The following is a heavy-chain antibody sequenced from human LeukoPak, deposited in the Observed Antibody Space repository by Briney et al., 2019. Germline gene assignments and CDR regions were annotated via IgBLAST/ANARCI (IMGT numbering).Heavy chain of an antibody. CDR3: ARDPSWGMAFDY. V-gene: IGHV3-33*08. Sequence: TGRSLRLSCAASGFTFSSYGMHWVRQAPGKGLEWVAVIWYDGSNKYYADSVKGRFTISRDNSKNTLYLQMNSLRAEDTAVYYCARDPSWGMAFDYWGQGTLVTVSS. CDR1: GFTFSSYG. J-gene: IGHJ4*02. D-gene: IGHD2-8*02. CDR2: IWYDGSNK.